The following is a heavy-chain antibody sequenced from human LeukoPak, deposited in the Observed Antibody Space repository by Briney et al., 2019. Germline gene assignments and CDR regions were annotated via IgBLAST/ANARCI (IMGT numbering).Heavy chain of an antibody. V-gene: IGHV3-30*02. D-gene: IGHD3-9*01. CDR3: AKYFQKTAAIRYFAPQYYFDY. CDR2: IRYDGSNK. J-gene: IGHJ4*02. Sequence: GGSLRLSCAASGFTFSSYGMHWVRQAPGKGLEWVALIRYDGSNKYYADSVKGRFTISRDNSKNTLYLQMNSLRAEDTAVYYCAKYFQKTAAIRYFAPQYYFDYWGQGTLVTVSS. CDR1: GFTFSSYG.